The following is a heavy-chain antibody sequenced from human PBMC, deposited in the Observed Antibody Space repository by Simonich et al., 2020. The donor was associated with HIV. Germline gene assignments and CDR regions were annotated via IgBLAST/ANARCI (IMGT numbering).Heavy chain of an antibody. CDR3: ARKGGGRGVYYFDY. CDR1: GGTFSSFA. V-gene: IGHV1-69*13. J-gene: IGHJ4*02. Sequence: QVQLVQSGAEVKKPGSSVKVSCKASGGTFSSFAISWVRQAPGLGLEGGGGIIPICGTANYAQMFQGRVTITADESTSTAYMELSSLRSEDTGIYYCARKGGGRGVYYFDYWGQGTLVTVSS. CDR2: IIPICGTA. D-gene: IGHD3-10*01.